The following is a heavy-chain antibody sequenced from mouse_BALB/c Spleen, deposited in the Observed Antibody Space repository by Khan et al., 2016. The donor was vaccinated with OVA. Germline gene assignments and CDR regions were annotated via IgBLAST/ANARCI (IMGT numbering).Heavy chain of an antibody. V-gene: IGHV5-6*01. J-gene: IGHJ4*01. CDR1: GFTFSSFG. Sequence: EVELVESGGALVKPGGSLKLSCAAAGFTFSSFGMSWVRQTPDKRLEWVATISSGGSYPYYPDSVKGRFTISRDNAKNTLYLQMSSLRSEDTAMYYCARQYGYSPMDCWGQGTSVTVSA. CDR3: ARQYGYSPMDC. CDR2: ISSGGSYP. D-gene: IGHD2-2*01.